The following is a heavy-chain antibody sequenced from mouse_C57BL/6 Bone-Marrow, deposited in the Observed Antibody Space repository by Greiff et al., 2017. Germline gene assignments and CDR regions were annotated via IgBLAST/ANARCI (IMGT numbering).Heavy chain of an antibody. CDR2: IRSKSNNYAT. CDR3: VRRGFAY. Sequence: EVHLVESGGGLVQPKGSLKLSCAASGFSFNTYAMNWVRPAPGKGLEWVARIRSKSNNYATYYADSVKDRFTISRDDSESMLYLQMNNLKTEDTAMYYCVRRGFAYWGQGTLVTVSA. CDR1: GFSFNTYA. V-gene: IGHV10-1*01. J-gene: IGHJ3*01.